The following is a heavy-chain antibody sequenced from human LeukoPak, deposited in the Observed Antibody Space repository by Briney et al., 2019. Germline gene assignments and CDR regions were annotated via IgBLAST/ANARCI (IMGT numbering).Heavy chain of an antibody. Sequence: SETLSLTCTVSGGSISSYYWSWIRRPAGKGLEWIGRIYTSGSTNYNPSLKSRVTMSVDTSKNQFSLKLSSVTAADTAVYYCARDSSSSWGFLRDYWGQGTLVTVSS. CDR2: IYTSGST. CDR3: ARDSSSSWGFLRDY. J-gene: IGHJ4*02. D-gene: IGHD6-13*01. CDR1: GGSISSYY. V-gene: IGHV4-4*07.